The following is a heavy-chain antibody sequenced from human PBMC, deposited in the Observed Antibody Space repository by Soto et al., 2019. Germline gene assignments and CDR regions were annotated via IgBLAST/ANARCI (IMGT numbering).Heavy chain of an antibody. CDR1: GYTFTGYY. CDR3: ARGSDYGDSPGYYYYMDV. CDR2: INPNSGGT. D-gene: IGHD4-17*01. Sequence: GASVKVSCKASGYTFTGYYMHWVRQAPGQGLEWMGWINPNSGGTNYAQKFRGWVTMTRDTSISTAYMELSRLRSDDTAVYYCARGSDYGDSPGYYYYMDVWGKGTTVTVSS. V-gene: IGHV1-2*04. J-gene: IGHJ6*03.